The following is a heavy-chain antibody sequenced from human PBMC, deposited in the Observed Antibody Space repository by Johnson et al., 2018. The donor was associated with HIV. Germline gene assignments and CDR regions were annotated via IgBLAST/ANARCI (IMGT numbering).Heavy chain of an antibody. CDR3: ARAYGIAAAGTSGAFDI. CDR1: GFTFSSYD. Sequence: VQLVESGGGLVQPGGSLRLSCAASGFTFSSYDMHWVRQATGKGLEWVSAIGTAGDTYYPGSVKGRFTISRENAKNSLYLQMNSLRDGDTAVYYCARAYGIAAAGTSGAFDIWGQGTMVTVSS. D-gene: IGHD6-13*01. CDR2: IGTAGDT. J-gene: IGHJ3*02. V-gene: IGHV3-13*01.